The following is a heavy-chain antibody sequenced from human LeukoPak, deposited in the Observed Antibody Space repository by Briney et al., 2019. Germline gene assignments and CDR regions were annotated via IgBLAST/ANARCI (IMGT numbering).Heavy chain of an antibody. V-gene: IGHV4-59*01. Sequence: SETLSLTCTVSGGSISSYYWSWIRQPPGKGLEWIGYIYYSGSTNYNPSLKSRVTISVDTSKNQFSLKLSSVTAADSAVYYCARAAWFDPWGQGTLVTVSS. CDR2: IYYSGST. CDR3: ARAAWFDP. CDR1: GGSISSYY. D-gene: IGHD6-25*01. J-gene: IGHJ5*02.